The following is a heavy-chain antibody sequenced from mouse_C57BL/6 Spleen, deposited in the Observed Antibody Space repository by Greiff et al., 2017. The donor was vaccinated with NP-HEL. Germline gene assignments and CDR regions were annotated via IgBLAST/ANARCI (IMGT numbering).Heavy chain of an antibody. CDR3: ARTSSSPYYYAMDY. CDR2: INPGSGGT. Sequence: QVQLQQSGAELVRPGTSVKVSCKASGYAFTNYLIEWVKQRPGQGLEWIGVINPGSGGTNYNEKFKGKATLTADKSSSTAYMQLSSLTSEDSAVYFCARTSSSPYYYAMDYWGQGTSVTVSS. J-gene: IGHJ4*01. CDR1: GYAFTNYL. D-gene: IGHD1-1*01. V-gene: IGHV1-54*01.